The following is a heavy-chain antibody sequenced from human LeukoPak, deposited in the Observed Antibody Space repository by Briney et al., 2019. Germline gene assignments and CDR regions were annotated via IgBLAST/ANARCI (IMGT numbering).Heavy chain of an antibody. V-gene: IGHV4-59*01. D-gene: IGHD1-1*01. J-gene: IGHJ4*02. Sequence: SEPLSLTCTVSGGSISGYSWTWIGQPPGKGLGWMRYVSFSEETNSNPSLKSRVTISVHTSKKQLSLRRSSVTAADTAVYYSARAGWNDWELNCWGQGILVTVSS. CDR3: ARAGWNDWELNC. CDR1: GGSISGYS. CDR2: VSFSEET.